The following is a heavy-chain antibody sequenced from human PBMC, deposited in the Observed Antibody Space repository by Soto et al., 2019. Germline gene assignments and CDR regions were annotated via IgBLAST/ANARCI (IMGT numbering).Heavy chain of an antibody. D-gene: IGHD6-13*01. V-gene: IGHV3-23*01. CDR1: GFTFSSYA. J-gene: IGHJ4*02. CDR3: AKVESSSSWYPFDY. Sequence: EVQLLESGGGLVQPGGSLRLSCAASGFTFSSYAMTWVRHAPGKGLEWVSTISASGGSTYYADAVKRRFTISRDNSKNTLYLQMNSLRAEDTAIYYCAKVESSSSWYPFDYWGQGTLVTVSS. CDR2: ISASGGST.